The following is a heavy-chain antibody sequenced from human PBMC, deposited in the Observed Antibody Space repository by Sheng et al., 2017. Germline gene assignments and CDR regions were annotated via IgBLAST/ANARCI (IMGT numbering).Heavy chain of an antibody. Sequence: QVQLQESGPGLVKPSETLSLTCTVSGGSISSYYWSWIRQPPGKGLEWIGYIYYSGSTNYNPSLKSRVTISVDTSKNKFSLKLSSVTAADTAVYYCARDRTGRGDFQHWGQGTLVTVSS. V-gene: IGHV4-59*01. D-gene: IGHD3-10*01. J-gene: IGHJ1*01. CDR2: IYYSGST. CDR3: ARDRTGRGDFQH. CDR1: GGSISSYY.